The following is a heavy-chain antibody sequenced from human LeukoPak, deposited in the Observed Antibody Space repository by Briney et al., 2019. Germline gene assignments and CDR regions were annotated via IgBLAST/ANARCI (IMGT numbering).Heavy chain of an antibody. CDR3: ASAKDYGDYTSGVY. CDR1: GYDFTTYW. V-gene: IGHV5-51*01. CDR2: IYPGDSDT. Sequence: GESLKISCKGSGYDFTTYWIGWVRQMPGKGLEWMGLIYPGDSDTRYSPSFQGQVTISADKSISTAYLQWSSLKASDTATYYCASAKDYGDYTSGVYWGQGTLVTVSS. D-gene: IGHD4-17*01. J-gene: IGHJ4*02.